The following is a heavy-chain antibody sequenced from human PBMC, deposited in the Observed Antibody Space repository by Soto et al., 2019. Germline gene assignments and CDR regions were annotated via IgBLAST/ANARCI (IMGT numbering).Heavy chain of an antibody. V-gene: IGHV4-31*03. CDR2: IYYSGST. D-gene: IGHD4-17*01. Sequence: SETLSLTCTVSGGSISSGGYYWSWIRQHPGKGLEWIGYIYYSGSTYYNPSLKSRVTISVDTSKNQFSLKLSSVTAADTAVYYCARDVRPEDYGDYYYYYGMDVWGQGTTVTVSS. J-gene: IGHJ6*02. CDR1: GGSISSGGYY. CDR3: ARDVRPEDYGDYYYYYGMDV.